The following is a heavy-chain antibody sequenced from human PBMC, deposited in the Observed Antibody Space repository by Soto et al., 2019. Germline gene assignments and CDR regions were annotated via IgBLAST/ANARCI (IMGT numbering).Heavy chain of an antibody. CDR3: TRDRLYCSGGSCYHRNDN. J-gene: IGHJ4*02. Sequence: PGGSLRLSCTASGFTFGDYALSWFRQAPGKGLEWVGFIRGKAYGGTTEYAASVKGRFTISRDDSKSTAYLQMNSLKTEDTAVYYCTRDRLYCSGGSCYHRNDNWGQGTLVTVSS. V-gene: IGHV3-49*03. D-gene: IGHD2-15*01. CDR2: IRGKAYGGTT. CDR1: GFTFGDYA.